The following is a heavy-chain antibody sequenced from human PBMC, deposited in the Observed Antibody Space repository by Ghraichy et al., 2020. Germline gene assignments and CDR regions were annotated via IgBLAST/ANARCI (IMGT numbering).Heavy chain of an antibody. V-gene: IGHV4-4*02. D-gene: IGHD6-13*01. CDR3: ARGGSSWYGGGAGY. Sequence: SETPSLTCAVSGASITTYTWWTWVRQTPERGLEWIGNIYHTGTTNYNPSLKSRVTISLDDSKNQFSLKLDSVTAADTAVYYCARGGSSWYGGGAGYWGQGTLVTVSA. CDR2: IYHTGTT. CDR1: GASITTYTW. J-gene: IGHJ4*02.